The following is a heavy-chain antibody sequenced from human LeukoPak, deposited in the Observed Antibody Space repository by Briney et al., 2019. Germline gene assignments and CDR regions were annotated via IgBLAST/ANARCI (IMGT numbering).Heavy chain of an antibody. J-gene: IGHJ4*02. CDR2: VFYNGAT. V-gene: IGHV4-39*07. CDR1: GGSISSSIYY. D-gene: IGHD1-14*01. CDR3: ARVRKDGKEGLTFFDY. Sequence: SETLSLTCIVSGGSISSSIYYWAWVRQPPGKGLEWIGTVFYNGATQYSPSLRSRVTISIDTSTNQFSLRLTSVTAADTAVYYCARVRKDGKEGLTFFDYWGQGTLVTVSS.